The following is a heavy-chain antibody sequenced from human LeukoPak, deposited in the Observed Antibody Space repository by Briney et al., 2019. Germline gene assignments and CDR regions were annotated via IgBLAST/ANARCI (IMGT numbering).Heavy chain of an antibody. CDR3: ASQGDYYYYGMDV. CDR2: IYHSGST. J-gene: IGHJ6*04. V-gene: IGHV4-4*01. Sequence: SETLSLTCAVSGGSISSSNWWSWVRQPPGKGLEWIGEIYHSGSTNYNPSLKSRVTISVDKSKNQFSLKLSSVTAADTAVYCCASQGDYYYYGMDVWGKGTTVTVSS. CDR1: GGSISSSNW.